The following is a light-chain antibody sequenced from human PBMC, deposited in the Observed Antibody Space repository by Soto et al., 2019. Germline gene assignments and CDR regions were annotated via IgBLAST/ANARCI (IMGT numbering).Light chain of an antibody. V-gene: IGKV2-28*01. Sequence: EIVVTQSPLSLSVTPGEPASISCRSSQNLLHIDGYNYLDWYLQKPGQSPQLLIFLGSYRASGVPDRFSGSGSGTDFTLGISRVEAEDVGVYYCMQAVYTRTFGPGTKVEIK. J-gene: IGKJ1*01. CDR2: LGS. CDR1: QNLLHIDGYNY. CDR3: MQAVYTRT.